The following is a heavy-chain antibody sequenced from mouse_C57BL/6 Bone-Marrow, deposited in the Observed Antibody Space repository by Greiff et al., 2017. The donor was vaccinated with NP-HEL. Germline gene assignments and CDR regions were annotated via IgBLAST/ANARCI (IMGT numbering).Heavy chain of an antibody. D-gene: IGHD2-2*01. CDR2: IYPGDGDT. CDR3: AVLWLRQWYFDV. Sequence: VKLQESGPELVKPGASVKISCKASGYAFSSSWMNWVKQRPGKGLEWIGRIYPGDGDTNYNGKFKGKATLTADKSSSTAYMQLSSLTSEDSAVYFCAVLWLRQWYFDVWGTGTTVTVSS. CDR1: GYAFSSSW. V-gene: IGHV1-82*01. J-gene: IGHJ1*03.